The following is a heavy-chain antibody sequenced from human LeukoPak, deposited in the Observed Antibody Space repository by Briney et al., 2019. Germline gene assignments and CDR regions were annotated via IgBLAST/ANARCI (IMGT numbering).Heavy chain of an antibody. Sequence: PSETLSLTCTVSGGSIRSYYWSWIWQPPGKGLEWIGCIYYTGSTNYNPSLKSRVTISVDTSKNQFSLKLSSVTAADTAVYYCATGRAYSSVDYWGQGTLVTVSS. V-gene: IGHV4-59*01. CDR3: ATGRAYSSVDY. CDR2: IYYTGST. CDR1: GGSIRSYY. J-gene: IGHJ4*02. D-gene: IGHD6-19*01.